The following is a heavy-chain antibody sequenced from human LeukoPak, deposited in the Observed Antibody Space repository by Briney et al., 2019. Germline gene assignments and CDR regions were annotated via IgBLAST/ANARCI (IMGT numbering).Heavy chain of an antibody. D-gene: IGHD6-13*01. J-gene: IGHJ3*02. CDR1: GGSISSSSYY. CDR2: IYYSGST. CDR3: AVKGRQLVIIGVFDI. Sequence: KASETLSLTCTVSGGSISSSSYYWGWIRQPPGKGLEWIGSIYYSGSTYYNPSLKSRVTISVDTSKNQFSLKLSSVTAADTAVYYCAVKGRQLVIIGVFDIWGQGTMVTVSS. V-gene: IGHV4-39*01.